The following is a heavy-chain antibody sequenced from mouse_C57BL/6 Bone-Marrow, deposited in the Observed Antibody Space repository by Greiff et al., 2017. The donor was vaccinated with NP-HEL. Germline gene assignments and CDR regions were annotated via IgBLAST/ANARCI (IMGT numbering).Heavy chain of an antibody. J-gene: IGHJ2*01. V-gene: IGHV14-4*01. CDR3: TPTVVATD. Sequence: QLQQSGAELVRPGASVKLSCTASGFNLKDDYMHWVKQRPEQGLEWIGWIDPENGDTEYASKFQGKATITADPSSNTAYLQLSSLTSEDTAVYYCTPTVVATDWGQGTTLTVSS. CDR2: IDPENGDT. CDR1: GFNLKDDY. D-gene: IGHD1-1*01.